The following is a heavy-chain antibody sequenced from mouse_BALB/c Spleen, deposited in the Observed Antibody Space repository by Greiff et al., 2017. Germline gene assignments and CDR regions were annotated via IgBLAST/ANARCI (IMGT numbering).Heavy chain of an antibody. D-gene: IGHD2-4*01. CDR2: IYPGNVNT. V-gene: IGHV1S56*01. CDR1: GYTFTSYY. Sequence: VQLQQSGPELVKPGASVRISCKASGYTFTSYYIHWVKQRPGQGLEWIGWIYPGNVNTKYNEKFKGKATLTADKSSSTAYMQLSSLTSEDSAVYFCARGDYDYDFAYWGQGTLVTVSA. CDR3: ARGDYDYDFAY. J-gene: IGHJ3*01.